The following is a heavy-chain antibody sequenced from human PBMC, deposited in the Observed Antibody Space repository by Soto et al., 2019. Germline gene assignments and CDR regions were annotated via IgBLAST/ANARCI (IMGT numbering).Heavy chain of an antibody. V-gene: IGHV2-26*01. D-gene: IGHD3-10*01. CDR1: GFSLNNVRMG. Sequence: QVTLKESGPVLMKPTETLTLTCTVSGFSLNNVRMGVSWVRQPPGKALEWLAQIFSTDEKSYTTSLKSRLTISKDTSKSQVVLTMTDVYPVDTATYFCVQIEIPYGSGSYYKDWGQGILVTVSS. J-gene: IGHJ4*02. CDR2: IFSTDEK. CDR3: VQIEIPYGSGSYYKD.